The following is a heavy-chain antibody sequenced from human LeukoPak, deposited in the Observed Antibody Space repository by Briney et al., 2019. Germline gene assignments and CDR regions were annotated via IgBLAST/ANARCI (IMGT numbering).Heavy chain of an antibody. CDR3: ARDGIVVVTAIPLDAFDI. Sequence: GGSLRLSCAASGFTFSSHWMNWVRQAPGKGLEWVAVIWYDGSNKYYADSVKGRFTISRDNSKNTLYLQMNSLRAEDAAVYYCARDGIVVVTAIPLDAFDIWGQGTMVTVSS. J-gene: IGHJ3*02. V-gene: IGHV3-33*08. CDR2: IWYDGSNK. D-gene: IGHD2-21*02. CDR1: GFTFSSHW.